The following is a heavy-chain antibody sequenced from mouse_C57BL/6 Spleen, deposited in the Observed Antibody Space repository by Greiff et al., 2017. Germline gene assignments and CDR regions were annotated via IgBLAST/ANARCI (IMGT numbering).Heavy chain of an antibody. D-gene: IGHD1-1*01. J-gene: IGHJ4*01. Sequence: EVKLVESGGGLVKPGGSLKLSCAASGFTFSDYGMHWVRQAPEKGLEWVAYISSGSSTIYYAATVTGRFTIPRDNAKNTLFLQMTSLRSEDTAMYYCARSVYYGDYFAVDYWGQGTSVTVSS. CDR3: ARSVYYGDYFAVDY. V-gene: IGHV5-17*01. CDR1: GFTFSDYG. CDR2: ISSGSSTI.